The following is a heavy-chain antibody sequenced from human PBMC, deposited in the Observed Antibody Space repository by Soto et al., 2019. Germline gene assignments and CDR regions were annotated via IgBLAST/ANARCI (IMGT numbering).Heavy chain of an antibody. CDR2: IYHSGST. J-gene: IGHJ6*02. CDR1: GGSISSSNW. D-gene: IGHD2-2*01. CDR3: ASRYCSSTSCSLYYYYYGMDV. Sequence: KPSETLSLTCAVSGGSISSSNWWSWVRQPPGKGLEWIGEIYHSGSTNYNPSLKSRVTISVDKSKNQFSLKLSSVTAADTAVYYCASRYCSSTSCSLYYYYYGMDVWGQGTTVTVSS. V-gene: IGHV4-4*02.